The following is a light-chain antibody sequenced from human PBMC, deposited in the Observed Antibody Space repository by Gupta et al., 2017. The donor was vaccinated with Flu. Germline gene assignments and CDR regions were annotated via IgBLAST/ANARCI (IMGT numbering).Light chain of an antibody. CDR2: GKN. CDR3: NSRDSSGNHYV. J-gene: IGLJ1*01. V-gene: IGLV3-19*01. Sequence: SSELTQDPAVSVALGQTVRITCQGDSLRSYYASWYQQKPGQAPVLVIYGKNNRPSGIPDRFSGSSSGNTASLTITGAQAEEEADYYCNSRDSSGNHYVCGTGTKVTVL. CDR1: SLRSYY.